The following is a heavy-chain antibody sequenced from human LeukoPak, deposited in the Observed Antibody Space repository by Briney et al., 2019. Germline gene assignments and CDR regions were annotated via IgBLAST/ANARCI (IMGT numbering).Heavy chain of an antibody. J-gene: IGHJ4*02. V-gene: IGHV3-53*01. D-gene: IGHD4-17*01. CDR3: ARVHATTVGFDY. CDR2: IYSGGST. CDR1: GFTFSSNY. Sequence: PGGSLSLSCAASGFTFSSNYMSWVRQAPGKGLEWVSVIYSGGSTYYTDSVQGRFTISRDNSKNTLYLQMNSLRAEDTAVYYCARVHATTVGFDYWGQGTLVTVSS.